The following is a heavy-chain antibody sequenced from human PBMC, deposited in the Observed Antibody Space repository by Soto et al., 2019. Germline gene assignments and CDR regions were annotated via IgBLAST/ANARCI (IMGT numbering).Heavy chain of an antibody. CDR3: TTYDYYVSSGFDAFDI. Sequence: GGSMRLSCAASGFTFSNAWMNWVRQAPGKGLEWVGRIKSKTDGGTTDYAAPVKGRFTISRGDSKNTLYLQMNSLKTEDTAVYYCTTYDYYVSSGFDAFDIWGQGTMVTVSS. D-gene: IGHD3-22*01. V-gene: IGHV3-15*07. CDR2: IKSKTDGGTT. J-gene: IGHJ3*02. CDR1: GFTFSNAW.